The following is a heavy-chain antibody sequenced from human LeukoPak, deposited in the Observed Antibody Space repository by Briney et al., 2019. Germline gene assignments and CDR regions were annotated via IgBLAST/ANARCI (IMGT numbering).Heavy chain of an antibody. CDR1: GGTFSSYA. V-gene: IGHV1-69*13. CDR2: IIPIFGTA. J-gene: IGHJ3*02. CDR3: ARDMDNSSSWWDAFDI. D-gene: IGHD6-13*01. Sequence: GASVKVSCKASGGTFSSYAISWVRQAPGQGLEWMGGIIPIFGTANYAQKFQGRVTITADESTSTAYMELSSLRSEDTAVYYCARDMDNSSSWWDAFDIWGQGTMVTVSS.